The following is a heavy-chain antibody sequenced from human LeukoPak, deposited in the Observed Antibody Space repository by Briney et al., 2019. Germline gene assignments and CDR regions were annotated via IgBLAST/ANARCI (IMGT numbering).Heavy chain of an antibody. J-gene: IGHJ4*02. CDR3: TADVPTMVAQIDY. CDR1: GFTFSDAW. D-gene: IGHD4/OR15-4a*01. CDR2: IKSKSAGGTT. V-gene: IGHV3-15*01. Sequence: GGSLRLSCAATGFTFSDAWMTWLRQAPGKGLEWVGRIKSKSAGGTTEYAAPVKGRFTISRDDSKDTLFLQMNSLKTEDTAVYYCTADVPTMVAQIDYRGQGTRVTVSS.